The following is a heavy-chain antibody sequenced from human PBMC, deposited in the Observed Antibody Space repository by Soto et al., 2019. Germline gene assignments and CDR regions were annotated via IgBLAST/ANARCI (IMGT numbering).Heavy chain of an antibody. CDR3: ARSGYSGYDPLRSYYYYYYGMDV. J-gene: IGHJ6*02. D-gene: IGHD5-12*01. Sequence: QVQLVQSGAEVKKPGASVKVSCKASGYTFSSYAISWVRQAPGQGLEWMGGIIPIFGTANYAQKFQGRVTITADESTSTAYMELSSLRSEDTAVYYCARSGYSGYDPLRSYYYYYYGMDVWGQGTTVTVSS. CDR1: GYTFSSYA. V-gene: IGHV1-69*01. CDR2: IIPIFGTA.